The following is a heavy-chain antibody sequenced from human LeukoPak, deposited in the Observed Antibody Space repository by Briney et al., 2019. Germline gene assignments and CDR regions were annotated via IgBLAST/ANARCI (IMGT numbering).Heavy chain of an antibody. Sequence: PSETLSLTCAVYGGSFSGYYWSWIRQPPGKGREWIGEINHSGSTNYNPSLKSRVTISVDTSKNQFSLKLSSVTAADTAVYYCARGQDYDYVWGSYRWYFDLWGRGTPVTVSS. CDR3: ARGQDYDYVWGSYRWYFDL. J-gene: IGHJ2*01. CDR2: INHSGST. CDR1: GGSFSGYY. V-gene: IGHV4-34*01. D-gene: IGHD3-16*02.